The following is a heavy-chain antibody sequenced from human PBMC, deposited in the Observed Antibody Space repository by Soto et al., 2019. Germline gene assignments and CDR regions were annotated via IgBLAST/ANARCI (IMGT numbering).Heavy chain of an antibody. Sequence: PSETLSLTCAVYGGSFSGYYWSWIRQPPGKGLEWIGEINHSGSTNYNPSLKSRVTISVDTSKNQFSLKLSSVTAADTAVYYCARGVVVAASYFYYYYYYMDVWGKGTTVT. CDR3: ARGVVVAASYFYYYYYYMDV. J-gene: IGHJ6*03. V-gene: IGHV4-34*01. D-gene: IGHD2-15*01. CDR1: GGSFSGYY. CDR2: INHSGST.